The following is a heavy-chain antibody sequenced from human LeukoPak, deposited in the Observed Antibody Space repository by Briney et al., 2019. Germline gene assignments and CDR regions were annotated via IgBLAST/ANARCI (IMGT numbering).Heavy chain of an antibody. CDR1: SGSISGSTYY. Sequence: SETLSLTCIVSSGSISGSTYYWGWVRQPPGKGLEWIGSIYYSGSAYYKPSLKSRVTISVDTSKNQFSLRLSSVTAADTAVYYCATPISGWRSFDYWGQGALVTVSS. CDR3: ATPISGWRSFDY. D-gene: IGHD6-19*01. J-gene: IGHJ4*02. V-gene: IGHV4-39*01. CDR2: IYYSGSA.